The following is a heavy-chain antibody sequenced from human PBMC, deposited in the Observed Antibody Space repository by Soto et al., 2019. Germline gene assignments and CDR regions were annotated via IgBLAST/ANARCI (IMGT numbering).Heavy chain of an antibody. CDR2: IYWDDDK. J-gene: IGHJ4*02. V-gene: IGHV2-5*02. D-gene: IGHD3-3*01. Sequence: QITLNESGPTVVKPAETLTLTCTFSGFSLTTSGVGVGWIRQSPGKAPEWRALIYWDDDKRYSASLKSRLTITTDTSKNQVVLTMASVDPADTATYYCAHRILRTVFGLVTTTAIYFDFWGQGTPVVVSS. CDR1: GFSLTTSGVG. CDR3: AHRILRTVFGLVTTTAIYFDF.